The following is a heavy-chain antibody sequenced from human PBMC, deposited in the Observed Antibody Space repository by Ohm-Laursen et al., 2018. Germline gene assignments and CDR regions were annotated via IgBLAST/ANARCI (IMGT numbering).Heavy chain of an antibody. Sequence: GSLRLSCAASGFTFSSYSMNWVRQAPGKGLEWVSSISSSSSYIYYADSVKGRFTISRDNAKNSLYLQMNSLRAEATAVYYCSRGLAAAGFNDAFDIWGQGTMVTVSS. CDR3: SRGLAAAGFNDAFDI. V-gene: IGHV3-21*01. D-gene: IGHD6-13*01. CDR2: ISSSSSYI. CDR1: GFTFSSYS. J-gene: IGHJ3*02.